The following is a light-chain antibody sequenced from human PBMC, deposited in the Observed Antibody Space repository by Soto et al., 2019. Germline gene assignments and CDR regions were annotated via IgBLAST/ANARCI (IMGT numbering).Light chain of an antibody. Sequence: EIVLTQSPATLSLSPGEGATLSCRASQSVGSYLAWYQQKSSQAPRLLIYGASNRATGIPARFSGSGSGTDFTLTISSLEPEDFAVYYCQQRSKWPATFGGGTKVDIK. CDR3: QQRSKWPAT. V-gene: IGKV3-11*01. CDR1: QSVGSY. CDR2: GAS. J-gene: IGKJ4*01.